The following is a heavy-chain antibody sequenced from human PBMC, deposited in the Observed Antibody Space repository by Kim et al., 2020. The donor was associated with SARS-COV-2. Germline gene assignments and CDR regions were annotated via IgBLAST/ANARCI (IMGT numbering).Heavy chain of an antibody. CDR3: AKAMPYYYDSSGYWRPTGIYYGLAA. CDR1: GFTFSSYG. Sequence: GGSLRLSCAASGFTFSSYGMHWVRQAPGKGLEWVAVIWYDGSNKYYADSVKGRFTISRDNSKNTLYLQMNSLRAEDTAVYYCAKAMPYYYDSSGYWRPTGIYYGLAAWGQGTTVPVSS. V-gene: IGHV3-33*06. J-gene: IGHJ6*02. D-gene: IGHD3-22*01. CDR2: IWYDGSNK.